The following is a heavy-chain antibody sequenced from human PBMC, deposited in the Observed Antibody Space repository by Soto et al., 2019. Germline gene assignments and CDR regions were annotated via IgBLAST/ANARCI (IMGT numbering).Heavy chain of an antibody. CDR1: GYTFTSYY. CDR3: ARGEIYCSSTSCFLFDY. D-gene: IGHD2-2*01. CDR2: INPSGGST. V-gene: IGHV1-46*01. J-gene: IGHJ4*02. Sequence: ASVKVSCKASGYTFTSYYMHWVRQAPGQGLEWMGIINPSGGSTSYAQKFQGRVTMTRDTSTSTVYMELSSLRSEDTAVYYCARGEIYCSSTSCFLFDYWGQGTLVTVSS.